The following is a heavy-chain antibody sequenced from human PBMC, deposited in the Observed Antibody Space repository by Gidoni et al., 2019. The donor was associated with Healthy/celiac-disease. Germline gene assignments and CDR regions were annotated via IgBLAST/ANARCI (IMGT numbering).Heavy chain of an antibody. J-gene: IGHJ4*02. V-gene: IGHV1-18*01. CDR1: GYTFTSYG. CDR2: ISAYNGNT. Sequence: QVQLVQSGAEVKKPGASVKVSCTASGYTFTSYGISWVRQAPGQGLEWMRWISAYNGNTNDAQKLQGRVTMTTDTSTSTAYMELRSLRSDDTAVYYCARNPVTIFGVVIQYYFDYWGQGTLVTVSS. CDR3: ARNPVTIFGVVIQYYFDY. D-gene: IGHD3-3*01.